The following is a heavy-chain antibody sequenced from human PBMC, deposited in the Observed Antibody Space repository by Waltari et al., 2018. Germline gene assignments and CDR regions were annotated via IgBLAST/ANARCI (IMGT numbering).Heavy chain of an antibody. CDR1: GESSSGSF. CDR3: ARGGTVTTRFDF. Sequence: QVQLQQSGAGLLKPSEPLSLTCVVHGESSSGSFWSWIRLRPGKGLEWIGEINHRGDTNYNPSLDASLKSRLSLSEDTSNNRFSLTIRSVTASDTAVYYCARGGTVTTRFDFWGQGIQVTVSS. V-gene: IGHV4-34*02. J-gene: IGHJ4*02. CDR2: INHRGDT. D-gene: IGHD4-17*01.